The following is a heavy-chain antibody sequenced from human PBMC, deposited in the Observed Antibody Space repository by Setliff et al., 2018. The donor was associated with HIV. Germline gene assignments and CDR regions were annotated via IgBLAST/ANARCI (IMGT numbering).Heavy chain of an antibody. Sequence: SETLSLTCAVSGFSINSAYYWAWIRQPPGKGLEWIGSIYHSGTTYYNPSLKSRVAISIDTSKNQFSLKLSSVTAADTAVYYCARLGHFDYWGQGTLVTVSS. CDR1: GFSINSAYY. CDR2: IYHSGTT. J-gene: IGHJ4*02. CDR3: ARLGHFDY. V-gene: IGHV4-38-2*01.